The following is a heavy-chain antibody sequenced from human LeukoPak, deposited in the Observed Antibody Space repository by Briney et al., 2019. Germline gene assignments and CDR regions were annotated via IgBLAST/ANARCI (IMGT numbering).Heavy chain of an antibody. D-gene: IGHD5-12*01. CDR2: INWNSGSM. Sequence: GRSLRLSCAASGFTFDDYAMHWVRQGPGRGLEWVSGINWNSGSMGYADSVKGRFTISGDNAKNSLYLQMNSLRAEDMALYYCAKGTSSAYAYYMDVWGKGTTVTVSS. J-gene: IGHJ6*03. CDR3: AKGTSSAYAYYMDV. V-gene: IGHV3-9*03. CDR1: GFTFDDYA.